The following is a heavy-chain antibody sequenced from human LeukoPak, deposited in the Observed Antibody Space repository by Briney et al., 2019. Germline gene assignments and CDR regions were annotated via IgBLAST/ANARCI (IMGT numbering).Heavy chain of an antibody. V-gene: IGHV3-30*18. Sequence: GGSLRLSCAASGFTFSSYGMHWVRQAPGKGREWVAVISYDGSNKYYADSVKGRFTIYRDNSKNTLYMQMNRLRAEETAVYYCAKDGASLKYYGSGSYLDYWGQGTLVTVSS. CDR1: GFTFSSYG. J-gene: IGHJ4*02. CDR2: ISYDGSNK. D-gene: IGHD3-10*01. CDR3: AKDGASLKYYGSGSYLDY.